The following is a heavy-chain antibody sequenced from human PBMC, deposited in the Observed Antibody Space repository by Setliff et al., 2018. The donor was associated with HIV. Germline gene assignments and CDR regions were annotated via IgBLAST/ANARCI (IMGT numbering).Heavy chain of an antibody. CDR2: IKQDGTDQ. CDR1: GFSFRDYW. D-gene: IGHD1-26*01. CDR3: ARVGGGWDGYDI. V-gene: IGHV3-7*03. J-gene: IGHJ3*02. Sequence: PGGSLRLSCAGTGFSFRDYWMSWVRQAPGKGLEWVANIKQDGTDQYYEDSVKGRFTIARDNAQNSLHLQMNTLRSEDTAVYYCARVGGGWDGYDIWGQGTMVTVSS.